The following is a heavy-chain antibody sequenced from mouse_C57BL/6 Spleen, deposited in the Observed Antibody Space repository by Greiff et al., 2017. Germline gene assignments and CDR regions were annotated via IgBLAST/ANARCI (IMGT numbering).Heavy chain of an antibody. CDR2: IYPGDGDT. CDR1: GYAFSSSW. Sequence: QVQLQQSGPELVKPGASVKISCKASGYAFSSSWMNWVKQRPGKGLEWIGRIYPGDGDTNYNGKFKGKATLTADKSSSTAYMQLSSLTSEDSAVYYCARLYYYGSSLRDFDDWGTGTTVTVSS. J-gene: IGHJ1*03. CDR3: ARLYYYGSSLRDFDD. D-gene: IGHD1-1*01. V-gene: IGHV1-82*01.